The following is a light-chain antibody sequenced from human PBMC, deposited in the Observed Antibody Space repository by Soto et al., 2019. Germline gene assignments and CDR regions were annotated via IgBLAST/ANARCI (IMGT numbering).Light chain of an antibody. CDR2: EVT. CDR1: SSDVGYYDY. V-gene: IGLV2-8*01. J-gene: IGLJ1*01. Sequence: QSALTQPPSASGFPGQSVPISCTGTSSDVGYYDYVSWYQQNPGKAPKLVIYEVTKRPSGVPDRVSASKSGNTASLTVSGLRAEDEADYYCSSDAGSNNFVFGSGTKLTV. CDR3: SSDAGSNNFV.